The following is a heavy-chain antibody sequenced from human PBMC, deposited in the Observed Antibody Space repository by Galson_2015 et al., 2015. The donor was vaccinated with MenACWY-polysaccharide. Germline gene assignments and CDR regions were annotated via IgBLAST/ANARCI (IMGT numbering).Heavy chain of an antibody. CDR3: ARGGSRIVFHAFDT. D-gene: IGHD3-10*02. J-gene: IGHJ3*02. V-gene: IGHV3-33*01. CDR1: TVTFRGSG. Sequence: LRLSCAASTVTFRGSGMHWVRQAPGKGLEWEAVIQYDAVYKQYLDSVKGRFSVSRDNSKSTLYLEMNNLRAEDTALYYCARGGSRIVFHAFDTWGQGTMVIVSS. CDR2: IQYDAVYK.